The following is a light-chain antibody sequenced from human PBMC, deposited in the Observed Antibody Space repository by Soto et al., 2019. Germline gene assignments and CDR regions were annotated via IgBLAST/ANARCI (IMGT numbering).Light chain of an antibody. V-gene: IGKV3-15*01. CDR3: QQYNEWPLT. CDR1: QSVSNN. CDR2: HAA. J-gene: IGKJ4*01. Sequence: EIVMTQSPATLSVSPGERATLSCSVSQSVSNNVAWYQQKPGQTPRLLIYHAATRATGIPARISGSGSGTEVTPTISSLQSEDFAVYDCQQYNEWPLTVGGGTKVEIK.